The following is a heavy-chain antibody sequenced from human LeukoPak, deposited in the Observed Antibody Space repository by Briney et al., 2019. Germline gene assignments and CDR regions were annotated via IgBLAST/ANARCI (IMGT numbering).Heavy chain of an antibody. CDR1: GFTFCSYA. J-gene: IGHJ4*02. D-gene: IGHD6-19*01. Sequence: GRSLRLSCSAPGFTFCSYAMHWVRQAPGKGLEWVAVISYDGSNKYYADSVKGRFTISSDNSTNTLYLQLNSLRADDTAVYYGARVYSSGWYYFGYWGQGTLVTVSS. CDR2: ISYDGSNK. V-gene: IGHV3-30*01. CDR3: ARVYSSGWYYFGY.